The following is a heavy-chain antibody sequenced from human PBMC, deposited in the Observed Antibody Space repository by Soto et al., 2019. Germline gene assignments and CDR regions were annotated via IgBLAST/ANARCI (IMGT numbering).Heavy chain of an antibody. CDR1: GFTFSNYW. CDR3: ARASMGTLEY. CDR2: INTDGSVT. Sequence: GGSLRLSCVASGFTFSNYWMYWVRQAPGKGLVWASRINTDGSVTNYEDSVKGRFTMSRDNAKNRLYLQMNSLRAEDTAVYYCARASMGTLEYWGQGTLVTVSS. V-gene: IGHV3-74*01. D-gene: IGHD7-27*01. J-gene: IGHJ4*02.